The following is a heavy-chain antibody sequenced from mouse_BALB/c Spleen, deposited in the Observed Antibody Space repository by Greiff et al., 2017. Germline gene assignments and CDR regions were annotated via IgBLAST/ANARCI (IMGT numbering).Heavy chain of an antibody. J-gene: IGHJ1*01. CDR2: INPSTGYT. V-gene: IGHV1-7*01. CDR3: ARDLYYGNYVYWYFDV. CDR1: GYTFTSYW. D-gene: IGHD2-1*01. Sequence: QVQLKESGAELAKPGASVKMSCKASGYTFTSYWMHWVKQRPGQGLEWIGYINPSTGYTEYNQKFKDKATLTADKSSSTAYMQLSSLTSEDSAVYYCARDLYYGNYVYWYFDVWGAGTTVTVSS.